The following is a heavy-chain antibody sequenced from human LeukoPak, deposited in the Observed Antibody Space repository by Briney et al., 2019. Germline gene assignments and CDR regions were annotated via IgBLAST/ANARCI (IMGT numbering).Heavy chain of an antibody. D-gene: IGHD3-16*01. CDR3: TRLGPYYFDS. CDR2: IYSGTNT. CDR1: GFIVSNKY. V-gene: IGHV3-53*01. Sequence: GGSLRLSCAASGFIVSNKYMSWVRQAPGKGLEWVSVIYSGTNTYYAGSVQGRFTISRDTSRNTLYLQMNSLRAEDTAVYYCTRLGPYYFDSWGQGTLVIVSS. J-gene: IGHJ4*02.